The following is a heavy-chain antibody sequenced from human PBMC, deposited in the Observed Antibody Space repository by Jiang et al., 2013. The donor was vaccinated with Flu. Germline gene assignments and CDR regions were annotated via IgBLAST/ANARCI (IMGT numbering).Heavy chain of an antibody. CDR1: GGSISSSSYH. CDR3: ARETRSSPDY. V-gene: IGHV4-39*02. CDR2: IYYSGNT. Sequence: PGLVKPSETLSSPALSLGGSISSSSYHWGWIRQPPGKGLEWIGSIYYSGNTYYSPSLRSRVTISVDTSKNQFSLKLSSVTAADTALYYCARETRSSPDYWGQGTLVTVSS. J-gene: IGHJ4*02. D-gene: IGHD6-13*01.